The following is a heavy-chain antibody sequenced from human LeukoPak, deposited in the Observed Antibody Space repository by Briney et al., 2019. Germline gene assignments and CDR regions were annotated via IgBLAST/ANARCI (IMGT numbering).Heavy chain of an antibody. J-gene: IGHJ4*02. Sequence: GGSLRLSCAASGFTFSSYGMHWVRQAPGKGLEWVAVISYDGSNKYYADSVKGRFTISRDNSKNTLYLQMNSLRAEDTAVYYCARIRGATMIVSYFDYWGRGTLVTVSS. CDR2: ISYDGSNK. CDR3: ARIRGATMIVSYFDY. D-gene: IGHD3-22*01. V-gene: IGHV3-30*03. CDR1: GFTFSSYG.